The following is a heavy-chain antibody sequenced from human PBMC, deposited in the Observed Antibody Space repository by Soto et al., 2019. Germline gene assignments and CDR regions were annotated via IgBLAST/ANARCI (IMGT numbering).Heavy chain of an antibody. CDR1: GYTLTELS. CDR2: FDPEDGET. J-gene: IGHJ5*02. D-gene: IGHD2-2*01. V-gene: IGHV1-24*01. Sequence: QVQLVQSGAEVKKPGASVKVSCKVSGYTLTELSMHWVRQAPGKGLEWMGGFDPEDGETTYAQKFQGRVTMTEDTSTDTAYMELSSLRSEDTAVYYCATVPLNCSSTRCPNWFAPWGQGSLVTVSS. CDR3: ATVPLNCSSTRCPNWFAP.